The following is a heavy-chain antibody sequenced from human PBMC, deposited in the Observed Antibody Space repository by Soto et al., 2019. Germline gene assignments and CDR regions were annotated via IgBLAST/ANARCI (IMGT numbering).Heavy chain of an antibody. J-gene: IGHJ6*02. V-gene: IGHV3-21*01. CDR1: GFTFSSYS. Sequence: PGVSLRLSCAASGFTFSSYSMNWVRQAPGKGLEWVSSISSSSSYIYKTDSVEGRFTISRDNSKKMLYLQMNSLRHEDMAVYYCAKETVEATYSFYGMDVWGPGTTVTVSS. D-gene: IGHD7-27*01. CDR3: AKETVEATYSFYGMDV. CDR2: ISSSSSYI.